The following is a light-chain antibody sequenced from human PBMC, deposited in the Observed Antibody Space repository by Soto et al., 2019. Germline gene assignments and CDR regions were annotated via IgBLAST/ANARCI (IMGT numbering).Light chain of an antibody. CDR1: QSISIW. CDR3: QQYINYPLT. CDR2: NAF. J-gene: IGKJ4*01. V-gene: IGKV1-5*01. Sequence: DIQMTQSPSTLSASVGDRVTITCRASQSISIWLAWYQHKPGKAPKLLIYNAFTSESGVPSRFSGSGSGTEFTLTISRLQPDDFATYYCQQYINYPLTFGGGTNVEI.